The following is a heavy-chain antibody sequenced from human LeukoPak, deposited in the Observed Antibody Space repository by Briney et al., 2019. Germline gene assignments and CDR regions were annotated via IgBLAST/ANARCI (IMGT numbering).Heavy chain of an antibody. D-gene: IGHD5-18*01. CDR3: ARCSGYSYGYYYYGMDV. CDR2: INHSGST. Sequence: SETLSLTCAVYGGSFSGYYWSWIRQPPGKGLEWIGEINHSGSTNYNPSLKSRVTIPVDTSKNQFSLKLSSVTAADTAVYYCARCSGYSYGYYYYGMDVWGKGTTVTVSS. CDR1: GGSFSGYY. V-gene: IGHV4-34*01. J-gene: IGHJ6*04.